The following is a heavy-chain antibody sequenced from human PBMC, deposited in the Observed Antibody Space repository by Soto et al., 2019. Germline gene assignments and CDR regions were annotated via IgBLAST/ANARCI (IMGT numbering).Heavy chain of an antibody. CDR3: ARPLTPYNSGGRCYSGLDY. V-gene: IGHV1-69*14. CDR2: IIPIFGTA. Sequence: QVQLVQSGAEVKKPGSSVKVSCKASGGTFSNYAISWVRQSPGQGLEWRGGIIPIFGTANYAQKIQGRVTITAHKSKSTAYMEQSTMRSEDTAVYYCARPLTPYNSGGRCYSGLDYWGQGPLVTVSS. CDR1: GGTFSNYA. J-gene: IGHJ4*02. D-gene: IGHD2-15*01.